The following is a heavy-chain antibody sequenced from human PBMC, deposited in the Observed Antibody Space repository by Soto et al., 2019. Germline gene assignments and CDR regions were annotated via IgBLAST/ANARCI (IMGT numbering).Heavy chain of an antibody. J-gene: IGHJ5*02. Sequence: PGESLKISCKGSGYSFTSYWIGWVRQMPGKGLEWMGIIYPGDSDTRYSPSFQGQVTISADKSISTAYLQWSSLKASDTAMYYCARPRTYYDFWSGYDPPPWGWFDPWGQGTLVTVSS. CDR3: ARPRTYYDFWSGYDPPPWGWFDP. CDR1: GYSFTSYW. CDR2: IYPGDSDT. V-gene: IGHV5-51*01. D-gene: IGHD3-3*01.